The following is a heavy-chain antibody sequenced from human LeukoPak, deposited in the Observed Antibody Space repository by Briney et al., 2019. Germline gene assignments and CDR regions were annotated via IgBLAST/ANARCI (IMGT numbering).Heavy chain of an antibody. CDR1: GGSISSGGYY. D-gene: IGHD6-13*01. V-gene: IGHV4-61*08. J-gene: IGHJ6*02. Sequence: PSETLSLTCTVSGGSISSGGYYWSWIRQHPGKGLEWIAYIYHTGKTNYNPSLKSRVAISVDTSKNQFSLKLTSVTAADTAVYYCARDKSHIEAVDTRSYYGMDVWGQGTTVTVSS. CDR2: IYHTGKT. CDR3: ARDKSHIEAVDTRSYYGMDV.